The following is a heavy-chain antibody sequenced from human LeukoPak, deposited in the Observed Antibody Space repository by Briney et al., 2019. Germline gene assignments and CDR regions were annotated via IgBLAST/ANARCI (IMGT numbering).Heavy chain of an antibody. D-gene: IGHD2-2*01. Sequence: TLSLTCTVSGGSIGSGSYYWTWIRQPAGKGLEWIGRIYTSGSTDYSPSLKRRVTISADTSKNHFSLKLSSVTAADTAVYYCVRENARSVPTAISPLDYWGQGTLVTVSS. CDR1: GGSIGSGSYY. V-gene: IGHV4-61*02. CDR2: IYTSGST. J-gene: IGHJ4*02. CDR3: VRENARSVPTAISPLDY.